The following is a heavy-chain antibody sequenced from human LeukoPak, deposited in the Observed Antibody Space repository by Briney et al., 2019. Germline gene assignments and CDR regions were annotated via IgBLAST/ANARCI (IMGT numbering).Heavy chain of an antibody. CDR1: GGSISSGDYY. Sequence: PSETLSLTCTVSGGSISSGDYYWSWIRQPPGKGLEWIGYIYYSGSTYYNPSLKSRVTISVDTSKNQFSLKLSSVTAADTAVYYCAREDSGYPYGFDYWGQGTLVTVSS. D-gene: IGHD5-12*01. CDR3: AREDSGYPYGFDY. CDR2: IYYSGST. J-gene: IGHJ4*02. V-gene: IGHV4-30-4*01.